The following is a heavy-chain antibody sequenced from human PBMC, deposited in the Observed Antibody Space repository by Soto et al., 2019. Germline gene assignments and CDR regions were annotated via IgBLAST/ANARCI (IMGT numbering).Heavy chain of an antibody. CDR2: INSDGSNT. CDR1: GFTFSSYW. V-gene: IGHV3-74*01. J-gene: IGHJ5*02. CDR3: ARDLVITTGNLFDP. Sequence: EVHLVESGGGLVQPGESLRLSCVASGFTFSSYWMHWVRQVPRKGLVWVARINSDGSNTDYADSVKGRFTISRDNAKNTLYLQMKSLRAEDTAVYYCARDLVITTGNLFDPWGQGTLVTVSS. D-gene: IGHD6-6*01.